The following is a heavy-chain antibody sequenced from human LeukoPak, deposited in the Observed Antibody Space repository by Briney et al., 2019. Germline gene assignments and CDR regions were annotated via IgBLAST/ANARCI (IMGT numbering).Heavy chain of an antibody. V-gene: IGHV1-69*04. D-gene: IGHD6-19*01. CDR2: IIPILGIA. CDR3: ARDRRVAGPFDY. Sequence: SVKVSCKASGYTFTSYDINWVRQAPGQGLEWMGRIIPILGIANYAQKFQGRVTITADKSTSTAYMELSSLRSEDTAVYYCARDRRVAGPFDYWGQGTLVTVSS. J-gene: IGHJ4*02. CDR1: GYTFTSYD.